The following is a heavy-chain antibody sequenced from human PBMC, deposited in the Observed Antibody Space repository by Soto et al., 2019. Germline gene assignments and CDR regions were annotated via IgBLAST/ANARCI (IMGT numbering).Heavy chain of an antibody. CDR2: IIPILGIA. CDR1: GGTFSSYT. D-gene: IGHD6-13*01. Sequence: QVQLVQSGAEVKKPGSSVKVSCKASGGTFSSYTISWVRQAPGQGLEWMGRIIPILGIANYAQKFQGRVTITADKSTSTAYMELSSLRSEDTAVYYCARAFGDRSSWLFDYWGQGTLVTVPS. J-gene: IGHJ4*02. V-gene: IGHV1-69*02. CDR3: ARAFGDRSSWLFDY.